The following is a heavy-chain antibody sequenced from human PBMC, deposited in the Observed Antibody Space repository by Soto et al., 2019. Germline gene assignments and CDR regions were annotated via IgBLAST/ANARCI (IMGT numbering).Heavy chain of an antibody. D-gene: IGHD3-10*01. CDR1: GYTFTSYG. J-gene: IGHJ4*02. V-gene: IGHV1-18*01. Sequence: ASVKVSCKASGYTFTSYGISWVRQAPGQGLEWMGWISAYNGNTNYAQKLQGRVTMTTDTSTSTAYMELRSLRSDDTAVYYCARAGVLWVGEEWLVDYWGQGTLVTVSS. CDR3: ARAGVLWVGEEWLVDY. CDR2: ISAYNGNT.